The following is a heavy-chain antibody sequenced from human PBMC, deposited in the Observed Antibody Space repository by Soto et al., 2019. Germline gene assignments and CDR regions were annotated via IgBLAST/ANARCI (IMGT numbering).Heavy chain of an antibody. D-gene: IGHD3-3*01. J-gene: IGHJ3*02. CDR1: GFTFSNAW. Sequence: GGSLRLSCAASGFTFSNAWMSWVRQAPGKGLEWVGRIKSKTDGGTTDYAAPVKGRFTISRDDSKNTLYLQMNSLKTEDTAVYYCTTESRKYKSWTDFWTDAFDIWGQGTMVTVSS. CDR2: IKSKTDGGTT. CDR3: TTESRKYKSWTDFWTDAFDI. V-gene: IGHV3-15*01.